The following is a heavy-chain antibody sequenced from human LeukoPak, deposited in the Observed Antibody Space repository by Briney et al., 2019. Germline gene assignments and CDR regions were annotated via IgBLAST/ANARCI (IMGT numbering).Heavy chain of an antibody. CDR3: ARAVVGAIFDY. J-gene: IGHJ4*02. CDR1: GFTFSDYW. CDR2: IKDDGSEK. D-gene: IGHD1-26*01. V-gene: IGHV3-7*01. Sequence: PGGSLRLSCEASGFTFSDYWLTWVRQAPGKGLEWVANIKDDGSEKYYVDSVKGRFTISRDNAKNSLYLQMNSLRAEDTAVYYCARAVVGAIFDYWGQGTLVTVSS.